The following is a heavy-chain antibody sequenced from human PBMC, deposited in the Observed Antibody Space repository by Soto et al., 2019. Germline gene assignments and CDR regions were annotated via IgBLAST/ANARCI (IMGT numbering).Heavy chain of an antibody. CDR3: ARSGYSYGPNPLLY. CDR2: IYYSGST. D-gene: IGHD5-18*01. V-gene: IGHV4-31*01. CDR1: GGSISSGGYY. Sequence: QVQLQESGPGLVKPSQTLSLTCTVSGGSISSGGYYWSWIRQHPGKGLEWIGYIYYSGSTYYNPYLKSLVTISVDTSKNQFSLKLSSVTAADTAVYYCARSGYSYGPNPLLYWGQGTLVTVSS. J-gene: IGHJ4*02.